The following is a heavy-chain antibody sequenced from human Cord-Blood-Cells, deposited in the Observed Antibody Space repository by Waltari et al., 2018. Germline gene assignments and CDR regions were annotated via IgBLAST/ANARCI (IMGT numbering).Heavy chain of an antibody. J-gene: IGHJ4*02. CDR3: ARLIVGATQANHFDY. CDR1: GGSFSSYY. D-gene: IGHD1-26*01. CDR2: IYYSGST. Sequence: QVQLQESGPGLVKPSETLSPTCTVSGGSFSSYYWSWLRQPPGKGLEWIGYIYYSGSTNYNPSLKSRVTISVDTSKNQFSLKLSSVTAADTAVYYCARLIVGATQANHFDYWGQGTLVTVSS. V-gene: IGHV4-59*08.